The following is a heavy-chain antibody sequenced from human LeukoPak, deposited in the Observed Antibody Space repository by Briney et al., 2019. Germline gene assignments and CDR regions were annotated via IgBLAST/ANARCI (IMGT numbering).Heavy chain of an antibody. Sequence: GGSLRLSCAASGFTFSSYAMHWVRQAPGKGLEWVAVISYDGSNKYYADSVKGRFTISRDNPKNTLYLQMNSLRAEDTAVYYCAREGAWELLRGAFDYWGQGTLVTVSS. CDR2: ISYDGSNK. CDR1: GFTFSSYA. J-gene: IGHJ4*02. D-gene: IGHD1-26*01. V-gene: IGHV3-30-3*01. CDR3: AREGAWELLRGAFDY.